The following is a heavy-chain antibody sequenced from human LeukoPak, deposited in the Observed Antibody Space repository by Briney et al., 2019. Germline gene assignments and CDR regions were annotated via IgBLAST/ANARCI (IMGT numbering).Heavy chain of an antibody. V-gene: IGHV4-34*01. CDR3: ARGQYDSGGYHYGIRAFYFDY. Sequence: ETLSLTCGVYGESFSGDFWTWLRQAPGKGLEWLGEINHSGRTNYRPSLTSRVTISVDTSMNQFSLKLRSVTAADTAMYYCARGQYDSGGYHYGIRAFYFDYWGQGILVTVSS. D-gene: IGHD3-22*01. CDR1: GESFSGDF. CDR2: INHSGRT. J-gene: IGHJ4*02.